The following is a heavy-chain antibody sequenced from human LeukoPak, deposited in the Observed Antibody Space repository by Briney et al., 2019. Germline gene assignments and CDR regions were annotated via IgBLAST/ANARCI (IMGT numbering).Heavy chain of an antibody. CDR3: AKANWVSNADAVI. J-gene: IGHJ4*02. Sequence: GGSLRLSCAASGFTFRNYWMGWVRQASAGALEWVSSLRGNGETFYADSVKGRFTLSRDDSRNTVYLQLNNLRVEDTAVYYCAKANWVSNADAVIWGQGTLVTVSS. CDR1: GFTFRNYW. CDR2: LRGNGET. V-gene: IGHV3-23*01. D-gene: IGHD1-1*01.